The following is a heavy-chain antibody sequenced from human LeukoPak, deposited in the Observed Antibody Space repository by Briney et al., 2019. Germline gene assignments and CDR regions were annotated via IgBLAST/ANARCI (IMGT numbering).Heavy chain of an antibody. CDR2: IHTSGDT. CDR1: GDSSSSGRYY. V-gene: IGHV4-61*02. CDR3: VRDWNGDYFDY. Sequence: SETLSRTCTVSGDSSSSGRYYWTWLRQPAGKALEWIGRIHTSGDTNYSPSLKSRVTISRDASKNQFSLRLTSVAAADTAVYYCVRDWNGDYFDYWGQGTLVSVSS. J-gene: IGHJ4*02. D-gene: IGHD1-1*01.